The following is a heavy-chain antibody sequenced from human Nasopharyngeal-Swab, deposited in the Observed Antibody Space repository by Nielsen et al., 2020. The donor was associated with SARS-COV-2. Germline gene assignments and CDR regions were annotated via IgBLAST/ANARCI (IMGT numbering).Heavy chain of an antibody. CDR2: ISYDGSNK. V-gene: IGHV3-30*04. J-gene: IGHJ3*02. Sequence: QAPGKGLEWVAVISYDGSNKYYADSVKGRFTISRDNSKNTLYLQMNSLRAEDTAVYYCASSYYDFWSGYYYHGAFDIWGQGTMVTVSS. CDR3: ASSYYDFWSGYYYHGAFDI. D-gene: IGHD3-3*01.